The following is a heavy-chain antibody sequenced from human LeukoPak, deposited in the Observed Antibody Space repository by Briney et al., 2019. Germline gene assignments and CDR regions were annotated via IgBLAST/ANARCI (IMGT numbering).Heavy chain of an antibody. D-gene: IGHD4-17*01. CDR1: GGTFISYA. V-gene: IGHV1-69*13. J-gene: IGHJ6*02. CDR3: ARVGVTTVTSYYYYGMDV. Sequence: ASVKVSCKASGGTFISYAISWVRQAPGQGLEWMGGIIPIFGTANYAQKFQGRVTITADESTSTAYMELSSLRSEDTAVYYCARVGVTTVTSYYYYGMDVWGQGTTVTVSS. CDR2: IIPIFGTA.